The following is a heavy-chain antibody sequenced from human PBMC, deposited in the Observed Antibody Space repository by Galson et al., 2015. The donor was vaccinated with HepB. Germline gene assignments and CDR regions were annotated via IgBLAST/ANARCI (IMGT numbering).Heavy chain of an antibody. CDR1: GFTFSSYG. D-gene: IGHD2-15*01. Sequence: SLRLSCAASGFTFSSYGMHWVRQAPGKGLEWVAVIWYDGSNKYYADSVKGRFTISRDNSKNTLYLQMNSLRAEDTAVYYCARDWRYCSCGSCCSGDFFPGHRGQGTLGTVPS. CDR3: ARDWRYCSCGSCCSGDFFPGH. CDR2: IWYDGSNK. V-gene: IGHV3-33*01. J-gene: IGHJ4*02.